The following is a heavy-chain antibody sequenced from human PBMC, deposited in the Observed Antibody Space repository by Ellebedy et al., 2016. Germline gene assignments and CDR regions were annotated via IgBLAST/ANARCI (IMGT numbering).Heavy chain of an antibody. V-gene: IGHV1-18*01. CDR1: GYSFTDYG. CDR2: ISALSGNT. J-gene: IGHJ6*02. CDR3: ARPKVGAISQTYCYHGMDV. D-gene: IGHD3-16*01. Sequence: ASVKVSCXASGYSFTDYGISWVRQAPGQGLEWMGWISALSGNTNYAQKFQGRVTMTTDTSTTTAYLEMRSLRSDDTSVYFCARPKVGAISQTYCYHGMDVWGQGTTVTVSS.